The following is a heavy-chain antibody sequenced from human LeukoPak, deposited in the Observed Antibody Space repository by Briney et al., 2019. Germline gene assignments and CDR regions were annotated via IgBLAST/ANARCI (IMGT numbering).Heavy chain of an antibody. CDR1: GFTFRSYW. J-gene: IGHJ4*02. V-gene: IGHV3-23*01. CDR2: ISGSGDDT. CDR3: AGYFDY. Sequence: PGGSLRLSCAASGFTFRSYWMHWVRQAPGKGLEWVSSISGSGDDTYYADSVKGRFTISRDNSKTTLYLEMNSLRAGDTAVYYCAGYFDYWGQGTLVTVSS.